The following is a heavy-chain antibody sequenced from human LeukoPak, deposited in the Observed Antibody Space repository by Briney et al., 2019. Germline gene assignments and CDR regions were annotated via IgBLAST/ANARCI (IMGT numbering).Heavy chain of an antibody. CDR1: GYTFTRYY. D-gene: IGHD5-12*01. J-gene: IGHJ4*02. CDR2: INPNSGGT. Sequence: GASVKVSCKASGYTFTRYYMHWVRQAPGQGLEWMGWINPNSGGTNYAQKFQGRVTMTRDTSISTAYMELSRLRSDDTAVYYCARAWLRLNPYFDYWGQGTLVTVSS. CDR3: ARAWLRLNPYFDY. V-gene: IGHV1-2*02.